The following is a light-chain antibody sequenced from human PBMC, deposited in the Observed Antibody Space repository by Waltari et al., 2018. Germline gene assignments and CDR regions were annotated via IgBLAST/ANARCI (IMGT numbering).Light chain of an antibody. CDR3: SSYTTGSTRYV. CDR1: SSHIGAYNF. J-gene: IGLJ1*01. Sequence: QSALTQPASVSGSPGQSITLPCTGTSSHIGAYNFFSWYQKHPGKAPKVMIYDVNNRPSGVSSRFSGSKSGNTASLTISGLQAEDEADYYCSSYTTGSTRYVFGSGTKVTVL. CDR2: DVN. V-gene: IGLV2-14*03.